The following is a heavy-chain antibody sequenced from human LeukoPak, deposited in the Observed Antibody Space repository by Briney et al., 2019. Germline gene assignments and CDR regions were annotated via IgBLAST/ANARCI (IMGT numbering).Heavy chain of an antibody. CDR2: IHSGGST. Sequence: GGSLRLSCAASGFTVSFHYMTWVRQAPGKGLEWVSVIHSGGSTNYADSVKGRFTISRDNSKNTLYLQMNSLRVEDTAVYYCTRATLTVDYWGQGTLVTVSS. D-gene: IGHD5-24*01. CDR3: TRATLTVDY. CDR1: GFTVSFHY. J-gene: IGHJ4*02. V-gene: IGHV3-66*01.